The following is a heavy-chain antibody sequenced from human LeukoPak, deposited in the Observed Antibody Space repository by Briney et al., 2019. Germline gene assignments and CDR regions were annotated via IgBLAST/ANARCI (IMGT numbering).Heavy chain of an antibody. CDR2: INPNSGGT. D-gene: IGHD5-18*01. V-gene: IGHV1-2*02. CDR3: ARVTGYSTEYYFDY. Sequence: ASVKVSCKASGYTFTGYYMHWVRQAPGQGLEWMGWINPNSGGTNYAQKFQGRVTMTRDTSISTAYMELSRLRSDDTAVYYCARVTGYSTEYYFDYWGQGTLVTVSS. CDR1: GYTFTGYY. J-gene: IGHJ4*02.